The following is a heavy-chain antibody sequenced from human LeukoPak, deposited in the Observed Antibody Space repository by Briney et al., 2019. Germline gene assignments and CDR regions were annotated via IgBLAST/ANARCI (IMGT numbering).Heavy chain of an antibody. CDR2: ISGSGGST. D-gene: IGHD3-3*01. CDR1: GFTFSSYA. V-gene: IGHV3-23*01. J-gene: IGHJ4*02. CDR3: AKSWSGYYNFDY. Sequence: GGSLRLSCAASGFTFSSYAMSWVRQAPGKGLEWVSAISGSGGSTYYADSVKGRFTISRDNSKNTLYLQMSSLRAEDTAVYYCAKSWSGYYNFDYWGQGTLVTVSS.